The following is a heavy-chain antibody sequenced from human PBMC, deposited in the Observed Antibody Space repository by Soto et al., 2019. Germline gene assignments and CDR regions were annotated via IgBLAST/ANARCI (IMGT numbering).Heavy chain of an antibody. D-gene: IGHD3-16*01. CDR2: ISYDGSNK. CDR1: GFTFSSYG. V-gene: IGHV3-30*18. CDR3: AKDSITYRTGYYYYGMDV. J-gene: IGHJ6*02. Sequence: GGSLRLSCAASGFTFSSYGMHWVRQAPGKGLEWVAVISYDGSNKYYADSVKGRFTISRDNSKNTLYLQMNSLRAEDTAVYYCAKDSITYRTGYYYYGMDVWGQGTTVTVSS.